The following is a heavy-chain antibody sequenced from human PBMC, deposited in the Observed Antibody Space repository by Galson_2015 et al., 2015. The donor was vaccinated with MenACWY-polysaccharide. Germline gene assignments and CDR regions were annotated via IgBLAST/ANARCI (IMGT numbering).Heavy chain of an antibody. J-gene: IGHJ5*02. CDR1: GFTFSSYS. V-gene: IGHV3-21*01. D-gene: IGHD6-19*01. Sequence: SLRLSCAASGFTFSSYSMNWVRQAPGKGLEWVSSISSSSSYIYYADSVKGRFTISRDNAKNSLYLQMNSLRAEDTAVYYCARGYSSGWYPSWCDPWGQGTLVTVSS. CDR2: ISSSSSYI. CDR3: ARGYSSGWYPSWCDP.